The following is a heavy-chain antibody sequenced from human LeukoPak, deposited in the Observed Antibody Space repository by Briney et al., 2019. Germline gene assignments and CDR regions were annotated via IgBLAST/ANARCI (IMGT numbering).Heavy chain of an antibody. D-gene: IGHD3-22*01. CDR2: IRYDGMNK. CDR3: AKDRVLYDSSGYPPDY. Sequence: GGSLRLSCAVSGFTFSSFGMHWVRQAPGKGLEWVAFIRYDGMNKSYADSVKGRFTISRDNSKNTLYLQMNSLRAEDTAVYYCAKDRVLYDSSGYPPDYWGQGTLVTVSS. CDR1: GFTFSSFG. J-gene: IGHJ4*02. V-gene: IGHV3-30*02.